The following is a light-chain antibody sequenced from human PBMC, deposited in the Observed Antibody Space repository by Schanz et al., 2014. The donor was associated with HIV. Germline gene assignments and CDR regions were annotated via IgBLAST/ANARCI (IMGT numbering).Light chain of an antibody. CDR2: ANN. J-gene: IGLJ3*02. CDR3: AAWDDGLNGWV. CDR1: SSNVGSNT. V-gene: IGLV1-44*01. Sequence: QSVLTQPPSASGTPGQRVTISCSGSSSNVGSNTVNWYQHLPGTAPKLLMYANNQRASGVPDRFSGSNSGTSASLAISGLQSEDEADYYCAAWDDGLNGWVFGGGTKVTVL.